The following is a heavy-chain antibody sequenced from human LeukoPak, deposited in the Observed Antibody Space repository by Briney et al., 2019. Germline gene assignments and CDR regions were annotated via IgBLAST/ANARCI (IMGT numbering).Heavy chain of an antibody. D-gene: IGHD3-10*01. V-gene: IGHV1-69*13. J-gene: IGHJ5*02. CDR3: ARAVLSPNWFDP. CDR2: IIPIFGTA. CDR1: GGTFSSYA. Sequence: VKVSCKASGGTFSSYAISWVRQAPGQGLEWMGGIIPIFGTANYAQKFQGRVTITADESTSTAYMELSSLRSEDTAVYYCARAVLSPNWFDPWGQGTLVTVSS.